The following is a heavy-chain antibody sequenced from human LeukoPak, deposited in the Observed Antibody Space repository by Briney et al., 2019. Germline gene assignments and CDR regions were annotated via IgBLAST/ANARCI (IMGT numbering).Heavy chain of an antibody. J-gene: IGHJ4*02. Sequence: GGSLRLSCAASGFTFSSHSMNWVRQAPGKGLEWVSYISSSSSTIYYADSVKGRFTISRDNSKNTLYLQMNSLRAEDTAVYYCAKDPNYYDSSGYYYWGQGTLVTVSS. CDR1: GFTFSSHS. CDR2: ISSSSSTI. V-gene: IGHV3-48*01. CDR3: AKDPNYYDSSGYYY. D-gene: IGHD3-22*01.